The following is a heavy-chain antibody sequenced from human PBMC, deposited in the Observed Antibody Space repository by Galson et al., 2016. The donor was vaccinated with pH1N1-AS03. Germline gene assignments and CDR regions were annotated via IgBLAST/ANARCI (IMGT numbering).Heavy chain of an antibody. CDR2: VSTSAHST. Sequence: SVKVSCKASGGIFNSNAITWVRQAPGQGLEWMGTVSTSAHSTSYAQRFQGRVTMTRDTSTSTVYMELSSLRSEDTAVYYCARDSGGSYFDYWGQGTLVTVSS. D-gene: IGHD2-15*01. V-gene: IGHV1-46*02. CDR3: ARDSGGSYFDY. CDR1: GGIFNSNA. J-gene: IGHJ4*02.